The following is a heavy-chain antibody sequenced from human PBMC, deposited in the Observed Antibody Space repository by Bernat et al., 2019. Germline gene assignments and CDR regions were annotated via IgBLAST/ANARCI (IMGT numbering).Heavy chain of an antibody. J-gene: IGHJ6*02. D-gene: IGHD3-16*01. CDR2: ISYDGSNE. Sequence: QVQLVESGGGAVLPGRSLRLPCAASGFTFSSYAMHWVRQAPGKGLEWVAAISYDGSNEYYVDFVKGRFTISRDNSKNTLYLQMNSLRAEDTAVYYCARDRRGTDSGGMDVWGQGTTVTVYS. V-gene: IGHV3-30-3*01. CDR1: GFTFSSYA. CDR3: ARDRRGTDSGGMDV.